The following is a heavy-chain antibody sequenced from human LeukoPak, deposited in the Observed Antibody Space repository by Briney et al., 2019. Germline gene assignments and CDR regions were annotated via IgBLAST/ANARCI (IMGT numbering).Heavy chain of an antibody. D-gene: IGHD3-22*01. V-gene: IGHV1-18*01. CDR2: ISAYNGNT. CDR1: GYTFTSYG. J-gene: IGHJ4*02. CDR3: ARGGYYDSSGYYVDY. Sequence: ASVKVSCEASGYTFTSYGISWVRQAPGQGLEWMGWISAYNGNTNYAQKLQGRVTMTTDTSTSTAYMELRSLRSDDTAVYYCARGGYYDSSGYYVDYWGQGTLVTVSS.